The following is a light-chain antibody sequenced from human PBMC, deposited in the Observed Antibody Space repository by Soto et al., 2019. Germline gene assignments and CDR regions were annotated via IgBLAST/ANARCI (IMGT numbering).Light chain of an antibody. Sequence: QSALTQPASVSGSPGQSISISCTGTSSDVGRYNYVSWYQQHPGKAPKLMIYEVSNRPSGVSDRFSGYKSGKTASLTISGLQAEDEADYYCSSKRSVTPVVFGTGTQLTVL. CDR2: EVS. J-gene: IGLJ7*01. V-gene: IGLV2-14*01. CDR1: SSDVGRYNY. CDR3: SSKRSVTPVV.